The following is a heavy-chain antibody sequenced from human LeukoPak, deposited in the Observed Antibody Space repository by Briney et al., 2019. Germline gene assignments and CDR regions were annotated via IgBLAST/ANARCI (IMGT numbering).Heavy chain of an antibody. J-gene: IGHJ4*02. Sequence: PSETLSLTCTVSGGSISRYSWSWIRQSPGKGLEWIGQIYYSGSTNYNPSLKSRVTISVDTSKNQFSLKLSSVTAADTAVYYCARERGTFDYWGQGSLVTVSS. CDR3: ARERGTFDY. V-gene: IGHV4-59*01. CDR1: GGSISRYS. D-gene: IGHD1-1*01. CDR2: IYYSGST.